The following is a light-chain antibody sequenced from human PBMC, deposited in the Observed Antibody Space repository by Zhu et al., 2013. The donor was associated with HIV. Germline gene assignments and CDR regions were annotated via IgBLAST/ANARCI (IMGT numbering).Light chain of an antibody. J-gene: IGKJ5*01. Sequence: AVQLTQSPSSLSASIGERVTITCRTSQDISRAVAWYQQKAGSPPKLLIYDASTLERGSPSRFSGAGSGTVFTLTISSLQPEDFATYYCQQLLTYPITFGQGTRLEIE. CDR1: QDISRA. CDR2: DAS. V-gene: IGKV1-13*02. CDR3: QQLLTYPIT.